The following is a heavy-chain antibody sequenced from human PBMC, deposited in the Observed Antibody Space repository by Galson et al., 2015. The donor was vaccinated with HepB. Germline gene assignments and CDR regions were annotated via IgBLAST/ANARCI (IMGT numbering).Heavy chain of an antibody. J-gene: IGHJ4*02. Sequence: PLRLSCAVSGFTFRSYWMRWVRQVPGKGLLWVSRTNEDGSRTAYADSVRGRFTISRDNAKNTLYLQMNSLRDEDTAVYYCARDGHCSSTSCYPDYWGQGTLVTVSS. CDR1: GFTFRSYW. CDR3: ARDGHCSSTSCYPDY. V-gene: IGHV3-74*01. CDR2: TNEDGSRT. D-gene: IGHD2-2*03.